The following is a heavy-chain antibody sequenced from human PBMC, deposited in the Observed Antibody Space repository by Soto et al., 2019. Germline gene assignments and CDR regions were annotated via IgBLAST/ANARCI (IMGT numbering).Heavy chain of an antibody. CDR2: ISRDGSNI. CDR1: GLIFSNYA. J-gene: IGHJ3*02. CDR3: TKDHMGFYGSGSYFSI. Sequence: GGSLRLSCAASGLIFSNYAMHWVRRAPGKGLEWVAVISRDGSNIYYTDSVKGRFTISRDNSKNTLYLQMNSLRAEDTAVYYCTKDHMGFYGSGSYFSIWGQGTLVTVSS. V-gene: IGHV3-30*18. D-gene: IGHD3-10*01.